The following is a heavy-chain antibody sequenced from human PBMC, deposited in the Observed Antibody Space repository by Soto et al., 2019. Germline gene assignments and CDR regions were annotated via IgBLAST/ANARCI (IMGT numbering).Heavy chain of an antibody. Sequence: SETLSLTCTVSGGSISSGGYYWSWIRQHPGKGLEWIGYIYYSGSTYYNPSLKSRVTISVDTSKDQFSLKLSSVTAADTAVYYCARDLRGNYYDSSGYTDDDAFDIWGQGTMVTVSS. CDR1: GGSISSGGYY. CDR3: ARDLRGNYYDSSGYTDDDAFDI. J-gene: IGHJ3*02. V-gene: IGHV4-31*03. D-gene: IGHD3-22*01. CDR2: IYYSGST.